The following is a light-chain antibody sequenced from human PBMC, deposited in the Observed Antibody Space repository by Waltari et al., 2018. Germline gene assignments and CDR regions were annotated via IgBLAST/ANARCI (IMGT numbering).Light chain of an antibody. V-gene: IGKV3-20*01. CDR1: QSVSNNY. Sequence: ENVLTQSPGTLSLSPGERGTLSCRASQSVSNNYLAWYQQKHGQAPRLLISGASTRISGIPDRFSGSGSATDVTLSINRLEHEDSAVYYCQQYGSSPYTFGQGTKLEIK. CDR3: QQYGSSPYT. J-gene: IGKJ2*01. CDR2: GAS.